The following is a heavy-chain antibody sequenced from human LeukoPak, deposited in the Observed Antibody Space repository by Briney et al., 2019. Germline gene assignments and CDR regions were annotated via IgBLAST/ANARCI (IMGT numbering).Heavy chain of an antibody. V-gene: IGHV1-3*03. CDR3: ARGGRWIYYFDY. Sequence: ASVKVSCKASGYTFTSYGISWVRQAPGQRLEWMGWINAGNGNTKYSQEFQGRVTITRDTSASTAYMELSSLRSEDMAVYYCARGGRWIYYFDYWGQGTLVTVSS. CDR2: INAGNGNT. D-gene: IGHD1-1*01. J-gene: IGHJ4*02. CDR1: GYTFTSYG.